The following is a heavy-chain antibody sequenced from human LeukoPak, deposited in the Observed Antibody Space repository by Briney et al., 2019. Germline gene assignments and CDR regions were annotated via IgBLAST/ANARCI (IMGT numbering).Heavy chain of an antibody. CDR2: IYPGDSDT. CDR3: ARGAYDRSGYYNYYFDY. D-gene: IGHD3-22*01. J-gene: IGHJ4*02. V-gene: IGHV5-51*01. CDR1: GYSFTSYW. Sequence: GESLKISCKGSGYSFTSYWIGWVRQMPGKGLEWMGIIYPGDSDTRYSPSFQGQVTISADKSISTAYLQWSSLKASDTAMYYCARGAYDRSGYYNYYFDYWGQGTLVTVSS.